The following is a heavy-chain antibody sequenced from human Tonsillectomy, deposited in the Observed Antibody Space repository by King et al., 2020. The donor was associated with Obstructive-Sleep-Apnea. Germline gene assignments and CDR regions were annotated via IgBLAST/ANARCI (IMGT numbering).Heavy chain of an antibody. CDR2: MNPNSGNT. J-gene: IGHJ5*02. Sequence: VQLVESGAEVKKPGASVKVSCKASGYTFTSYDINWVRQATGQGLEWMGWMNPNSGNTGFAQKFQGRVTMTRNTFISTAYMELSSLRSEDTAVYYCARRRIAAAGVNWFDPWGQGTLVTVSS. CDR3: ARRRIAAAGVNWFDP. D-gene: IGHD6-13*01. CDR1: GYTFTSYD. V-gene: IGHV1-8*01.